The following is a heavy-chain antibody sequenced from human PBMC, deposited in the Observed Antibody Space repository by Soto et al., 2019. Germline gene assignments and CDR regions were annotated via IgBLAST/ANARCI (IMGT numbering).Heavy chain of an antibody. CDR2: TYYRSKWYN. Sequence: SQTLSLTCAISGDSVSSNSAAWNWIRQSPSRGLEWLGRTYYRSKWYNDYAVSVKSRITINPDTSKNQFSLQLNSVTPEDTAVYYCARQPPGYCSSTSCPEKYYYYYYYIDVWGKGTTVTVSS. J-gene: IGHJ6*03. V-gene: IGHV6-1*01. D-gene: IGHD2-2*01. CDR1: GDSVSSNSAA. CDR3: ARQPPGYCSSTSCPEKYYYYYYYIDV.